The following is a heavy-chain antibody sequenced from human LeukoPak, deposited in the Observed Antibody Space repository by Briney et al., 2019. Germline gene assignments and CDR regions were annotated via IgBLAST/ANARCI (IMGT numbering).Heavy chain of an antibody. V-gene: IGHV3-23*01. J-gene: IGHJ4*02. CDR3: AKKLTVAGTFDY. CDR1: GFTFSSFA. CDR2: VSASGATP. D-gene: IGHD6-19*01. Sequence: GGSLRLSCAASGFTFSSFAMSWVRQAPGKGLEWVSAVSASGATPYYADSVKGRFTISRDNSKNTLFLQISSLRAEDTAVYYCAKKLTVAGTFDYWGQGALVTVSS.